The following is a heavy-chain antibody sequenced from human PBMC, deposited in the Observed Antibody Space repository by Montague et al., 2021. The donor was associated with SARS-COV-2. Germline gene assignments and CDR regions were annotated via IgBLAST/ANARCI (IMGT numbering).Heavy chain of an antibody. J-gene: IGHJ3*02. CDR1: GGSISSYY. V-gene: IGHV4-59*01. D-gene: IGHD6-19*01. CDR2: IYYSGST. CDR3: AGGSGWMGNAFDI. Sequence: SETLSLTCTVSGGSISSYYWSWIRQPPGKGLEWNGYIYYSGSTNYNPSPTSRVTISVDTSKNQFSLKLSSVTAADTAVYYCAGGSGWMGNAFDIWGQGTMVTVSS.